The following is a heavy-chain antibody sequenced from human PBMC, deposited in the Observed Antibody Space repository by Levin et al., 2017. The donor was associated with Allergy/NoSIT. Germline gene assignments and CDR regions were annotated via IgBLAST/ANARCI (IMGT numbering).Heavy chain of an antibody. CDR1: GFTFRTYG. Sequence: GGSLRLSCAASGFTFRTYGIQWVRQAPGKGLEWVALITSDGGNKYYAASVKGRLTISRDNSKNALYLQMNSLSADDTAIYYCAKGGDFDSWGQGTLVTVSS. CDR2: ITSDGGNK. CDR3: AKGGDFDS. V-gene: IGHV3-30*18. J-gene: IGHJ4*02.